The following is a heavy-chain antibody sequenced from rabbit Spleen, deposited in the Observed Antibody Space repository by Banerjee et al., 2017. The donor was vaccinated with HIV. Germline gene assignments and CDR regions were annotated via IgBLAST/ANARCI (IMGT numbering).Heavy chain of an antibody. Sequence: QEQLEESGGGLVKPEGSLTLTCTASGYSFSSSYWICWVRQAPGKGLEWIACIYTGSSGSTYYASWAKGRFTISKTSSTTVTLQMTSLTAADTATYFCARGAGDVFWGYDLWGPGTLVTVS. V-gene: IGHV1S45*01. CDR1: GYSFSSSYW. J-gene: IGHJ4*01. D-gene: IGHD2-1*01. CDR3: ARGAGDVFWGYDL. CDR2: IYTGSSGST.